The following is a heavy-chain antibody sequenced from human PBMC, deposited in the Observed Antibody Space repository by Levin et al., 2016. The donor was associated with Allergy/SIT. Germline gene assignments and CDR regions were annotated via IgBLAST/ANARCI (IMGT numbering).Heavy chain of an antibody. CDR2: INHSGST. Sequence: SETLSLTCAVYGGSFSGYYWSWIRQPPGKGLEWIGEINHSGSTNYNPSLKSRVTISVDTSKNQFSLKLSSVTAADTAVYYCARGCQVHGSNSTSYYFDYWGQGTLVTVSS. V-gene: IGHV4-34*01. CDR3: ARGCQVHGSNSTSYYFDY. J-gene: IGHJ4*02. D-gene: IGHD3-10*01. CDR1: GGSFSGYY.